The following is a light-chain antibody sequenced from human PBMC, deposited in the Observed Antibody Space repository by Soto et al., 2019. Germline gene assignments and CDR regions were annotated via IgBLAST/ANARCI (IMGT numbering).Light chain of an antibody. Sequence: EIVMTRSPATLSVSPGERATLSCRASQSVSSNLAWYQQKPGQAPRLLLYGASTRATGIPARFSGSGSGTEFTLTISSLQSEDFAVYYCQQYNKWPPWTFGQGTKVDIK. CDR2: GAS. V-gene: IGKV3-15*01. J-gene: IGKJ1*01. CDR1: QSVSSN. CDR3: QQYNKWPPWT.